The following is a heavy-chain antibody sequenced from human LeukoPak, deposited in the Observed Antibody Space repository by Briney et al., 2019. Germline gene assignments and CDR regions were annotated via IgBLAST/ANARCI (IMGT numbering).Heavy chain of an antibody. J-gene: IGHJ6*02. D-gene: IGHD2-15*01. CDR2: IYYSGST. Sequence: SETLSLTCTVSGGSISSYYWSWIRQPPGKGLEWIGYIYYSGSTNYNPSLKSRVTISVDTSKNQFSLKLSSVTAADTAVYYCARDGCSGGSCYSGYYYYGMDVWGQGTTVTVSS. V-gene: IGHV4-59*01. CDR1: GGSISSYY. CDR3: ARDGCSGGSCYSGYYYYGMDV.